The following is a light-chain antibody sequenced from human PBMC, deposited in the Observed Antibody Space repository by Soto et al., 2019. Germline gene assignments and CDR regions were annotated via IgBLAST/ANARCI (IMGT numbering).Light chain of an antibody. Sequence: DIVMTQSPDSLAVSLGERATINCKSSQSVLYSSNNKNYLAWYQQKPGQPPKLLIYWASTRESGVPDRFSGSGSGTDFTLTISSLQAEDVAVYYCQQCYNTPYTLGQGTKVDTK. J-gene: IGKJ2*01. CDR2: WAS. V-gene: IGKV4-1*01. CDR1: QSVLYSSNNKNY. CDR3: QQCYNTPYT.